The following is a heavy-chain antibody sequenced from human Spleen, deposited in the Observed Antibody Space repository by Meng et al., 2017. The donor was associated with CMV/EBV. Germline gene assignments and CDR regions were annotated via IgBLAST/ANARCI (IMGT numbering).Heavy chain of an antibody. CDR1: GFTFSDYY. Sequence: GESLKISCAASGFTFSDYYMSWIRQAPGKGLEWVSYISSSGSTIYYADSVKGRFTISRDNAKNSLYLQMNSLRAEDTAVYYCARDSGLRIVVVILHWGQGTLVTVSS. D-gene: IGHD3-22*01. V-gene: IGHV3-11*04. J-gene: IGHJ4*02. CDR2: ISSSGSTI. CDR3: ARDSGLRIVVVILH.